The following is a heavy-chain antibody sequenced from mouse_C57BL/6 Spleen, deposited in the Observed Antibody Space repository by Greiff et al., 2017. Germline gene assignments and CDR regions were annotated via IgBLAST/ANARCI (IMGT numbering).Heavy chain of an antibody. D-gene: IGHD1-1*01. J-gene: IGHJ1*03. CDR1: GFTFTDSY. CDR2: VYPYNGGT. V-gene: IGHV1-36*01. CDR3: ASSGDYYGSSYWYCDV. Sequence: EVQLQQSGPVLVKPGPSVKISCTASGFTFTDSYMPWVKQSHGKSLEWIGLVYPYNGGTSYNQKFKGKATLTVDTSSSTAYMELNSLTSEDAAVYYCASSGDYYGSSYWYCDVWGTGTTVTVSS.